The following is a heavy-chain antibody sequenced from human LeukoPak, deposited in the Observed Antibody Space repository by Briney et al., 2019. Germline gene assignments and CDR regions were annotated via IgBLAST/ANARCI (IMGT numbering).Heavy chain of an antibody. D-gene: IGHD1-26*01. CDR1: GYTFTGYY. J-gene: IGHJ4*02. Sequence: ASVKVSCKASGYTFTGYYMHWVRQAPGQGLEWMGWINPNSGGTNYAQKLQGRVTMTTDTSTSTAYMELRSLRSDDTAVYYCAREMGYSGSYPYYFDYWGQGTLVTVSS. V-gene: IGHV1-2*02. CDR2: INPNSGGT. CDR3: AREMGYSGSYPYYFDY.